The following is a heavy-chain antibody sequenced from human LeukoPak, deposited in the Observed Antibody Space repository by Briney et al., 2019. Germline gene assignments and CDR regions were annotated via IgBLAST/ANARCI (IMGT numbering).Heavy chain of an antibody. CDR2: INSDGSST. Sequence: GGSLRLSCADSGLTFRNYWMHWVRQAPGKGLVWVSRINSDGSSTSYADSVKGRFTISRDNAKNTLYLQMNSLRAEDTAVHYCARGGYCSGGSCYRIDPWGQGTLVTVSS. V-gene: IGHV3-74*01. J-gene: IGHJ5*02. CDR3: ARGGYCSGGSCYRIDP. D-gene: IGHD2-15*01. CDR1: GLTFRNYW.